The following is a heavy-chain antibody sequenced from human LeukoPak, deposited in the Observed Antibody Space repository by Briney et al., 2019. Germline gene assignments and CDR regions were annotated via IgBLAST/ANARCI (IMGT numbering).Heavy chain of an antibody. CDR3: ARLLEYSSSGFDY. CDR2: IYYSGST. Sequence: SETLSLTCTVSGGSISSSSYYWGWICQPPGKGLEWIGSIYYSGSTYYNPSLKSRVTISVDTSKNQFSLKLSSVTAADTAVYYCARLLEYSSSGFDYWGQGTLVTVSS. CDR1: GGSISSSSYY. D-gene: IGHD6-6*01. V-gene: IGHV4-39*01. J-gene: IGHJ4*02.